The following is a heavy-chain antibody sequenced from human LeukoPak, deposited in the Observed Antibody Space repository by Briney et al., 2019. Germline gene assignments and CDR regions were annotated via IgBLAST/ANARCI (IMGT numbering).Heavy chain of an antibody. J-gene: IGHJ4*02. V-gene: IGHV1-46*01. CDR1: GYTFTSYY. CDR3: ARDPRITGTKESDY. D-gene: IGHD1-7*01. Sequence: ASVKVSCKASGYTFTSYYIHWVRQAPGQGLEWMGIINSSGGSTSYAQKFQRRVTMTRDTSTSTVYMDLSSLRSEDTAGYYCARDPRITGTKESDYWGQGTLVTVSS. CDR2: INSSGGST.